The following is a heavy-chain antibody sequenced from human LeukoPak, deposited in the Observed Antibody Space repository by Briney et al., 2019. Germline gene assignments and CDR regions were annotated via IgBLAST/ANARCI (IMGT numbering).Heavy chain of an antibody. V-gene: IGHV4-39*07. CDR1: GGSISSVKDY. J-gene: IGHJ3*02. CDR2: GDYSGGT. D-gene: IGHD2-2*01. Sequence: SETLSLTCTVSGGSISSVKDYWAWIRQPPGKGLEWIATGDYSGGTYYNPSLESRVTISADMSKNQVSLKLSSVTAADTAVYYCARDVVVPAAMWDAFDIWGQGTMVTVSS. CDR3: ARDVVVPAAMWDAFDI.